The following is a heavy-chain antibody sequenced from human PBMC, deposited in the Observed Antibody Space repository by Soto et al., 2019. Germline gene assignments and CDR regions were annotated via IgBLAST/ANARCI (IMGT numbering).Heavy chain of an antibody. Sequence: GGSLRLSCAASGFTFSDYYMSWIRQAPGKGLEWVSYISSSGSTIYYADSVKGRFTISRVNAKNSLYLQMNSLRAEDTAVYYCARAIGDVVATINGIMVSYYYYYYMDVWGKGTTVTVSS. CDR2: ISSSGSTI. J-gene: IGHJ6*03. V-gene: IGHV3-11*01. CDR1: GFTFSDYY. CDR3: ARAIGDVVATINGIMVSYYYYYYMDV. D-gene: IGHD5-12*01.